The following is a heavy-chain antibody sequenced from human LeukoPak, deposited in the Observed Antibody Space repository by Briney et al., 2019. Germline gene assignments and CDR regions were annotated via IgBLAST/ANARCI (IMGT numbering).Heavy chain of an antibody. CDR3: ASDRAYSQFDY. CDR1: GFTFSTYW. J-gene: IGHJ4*02. V-gene: IGHV3-7*01. D-gene: IGHD2-15*01. CDR2: IKEDGSDT. Sequence: QPGGSLRLSCAASGFTFSTYWMNWVRQAPGKGLEWVASIKEDGSDTNYVGSVRGRFTVSRDNTKNSLYLQMNSLRADDTAVYYCASDRAYSQFDYWGQGTLVTVSS.